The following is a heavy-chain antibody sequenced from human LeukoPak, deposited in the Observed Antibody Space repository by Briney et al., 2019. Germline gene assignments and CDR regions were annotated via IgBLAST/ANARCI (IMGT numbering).Heavy chain of an antibody. CDR2: INTDGTVT. V-gene: IGHV3-74*01. CDR1: GFTFSKYW. D-gene: IGHD2-21*02. J-gene: IGHJ2*01. Sequence: GGSLRLSCAASGFTFSKYWMLWVRQAPGKGLESVSRINTDGTVTTYADSVKGRFTVSRDNADNTMFLQMNSVRDEDTAVYYCARGGPCGGDCYDWYFDLWGRGTLVTVSS. CDR3: ARGGPCGGDCYDWYFDL.